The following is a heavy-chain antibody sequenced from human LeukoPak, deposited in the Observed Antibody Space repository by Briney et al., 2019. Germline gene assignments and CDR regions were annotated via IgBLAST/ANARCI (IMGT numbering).Heavy chain of an antibody. CDR2: IYRSGTT. CDR1: GYSISSGYY. CDR3: ARHEYKAAWFDP. J-gene: IGHJ5*02. D-gene: IGHD1-1*01. Sequence: SETLSLTCTVSGYSISSGYYWGWIRQPPGKGLQWIGTIYRSGTTYYNPSLKSRVTISMDTSKNQFSLKLSSVTATDTAVYYCARHEYKAAWFDPWGQGTLVTVSS. V-gene: IGHV4-38-2*02.